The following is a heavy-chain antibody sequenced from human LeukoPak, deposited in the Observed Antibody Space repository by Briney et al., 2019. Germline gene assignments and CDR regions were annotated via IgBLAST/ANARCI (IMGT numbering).Heavy chain of an antibody. V-gene: IGHV4-59*10. CDR1: GGSFSGYY. Sequence: SETLSFTCAVYGGSFSGYYWSWIRQPPGKGLEWIGRIYTSGSTNYNPSLKSRVTISVDTSKNQFSLKLSSVTAADTVVYYCARDLSRPYYYYYMDVWGKGTTVTISS. J-gene: IGHJ6*03. CDR2: IYTSGST. CDR3: ARDLSRPYYYYYMDV.